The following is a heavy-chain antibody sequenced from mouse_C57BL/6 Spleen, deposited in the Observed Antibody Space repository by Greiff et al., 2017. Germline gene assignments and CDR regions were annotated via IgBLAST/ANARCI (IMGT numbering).Heavy chain of an antibody. CDR2: INPNNGGT. D-gene: IGHD1-1*01. CDR3: ARPLYYGSSDWYFAV. V-gene: IGHV1-18*01. CDR1: GYTFTDYK. Sequence: VQLKESGPELVKPGASVKIPCKASGYTFTDYKMDWVKQSHGRSLEWIGDINPNNGGTIYNQKFKGKATLTVDKASSTAYMELRSLTSEDTAVYYCARPLYYGSSDWYFAVWGTGTTVTVSS. J-gene: IGHJ1*03.